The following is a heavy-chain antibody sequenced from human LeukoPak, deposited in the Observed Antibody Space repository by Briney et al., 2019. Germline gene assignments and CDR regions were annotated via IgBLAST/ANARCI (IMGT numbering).Heavy chain of an antibody. J-gene: IGHJ4*02. CDR1: GGTFSSYA. CDR2: IIPIFGTA. CDR3: APDYDFWSGDVGY. D-gene: IGHD3-3*01. Sequence: SVKVSCKASGGTFSSYAISWVRQAPGQGLEWLGRIIPIFGTANYAQKFQGRVTITTDESTSTAYMELSSLRSEDTAVYYCAPDYDFWSGDVGYWGQGTLVTVSS. V-gene: IGHV1-69*05.